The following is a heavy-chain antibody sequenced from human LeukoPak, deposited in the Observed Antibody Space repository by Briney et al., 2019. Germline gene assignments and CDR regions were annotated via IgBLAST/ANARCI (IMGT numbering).Heavy chain of an antibody. CDR3: ARDHDWAFDL. V-gene: IGHV3-48*02. D-gene: IGHD3-9*01. CDR2: INHNAEMI. CDR1: GFPFSSYV. J-gene: IGHJ4*02. Sequence: PGGSLSLSCEASGFPFSSYVMSWVRQAPGKGLEWIAYINHNAEMIFYPDFVKGRFTISRDNAKNSLYLQMNALRDEDTAIYYCARDHDWAFDLWGQGTLVTVSS.